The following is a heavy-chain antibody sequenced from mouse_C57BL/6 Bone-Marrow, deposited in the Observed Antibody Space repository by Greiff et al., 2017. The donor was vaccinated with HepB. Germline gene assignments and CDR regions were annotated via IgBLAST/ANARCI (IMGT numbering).Heavy chain of an antibody. CDR2: IYPRSGNT. V-gene: IGHV1-81*01. CDR3: ASKSLYDYDDGAYYAMDY. Sequence: QVQLQQSGAELARPGASVKLSCKASGYTFTSYGISWVKQRTGQGLEWIGEIYPRSGNTYYNEKFKGKATLTADKSSSTAYMELRSLTSEDSAVYFCASKSLYDYDDGAYYAMDYWGQGTSVTVSS. D-gene: IGHD2-4*01. J-gene: IGHJ4*01. CDR1: GYTFTSYG.